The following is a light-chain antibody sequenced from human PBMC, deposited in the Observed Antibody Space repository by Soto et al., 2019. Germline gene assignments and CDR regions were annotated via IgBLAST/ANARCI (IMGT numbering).Light chain of an antibody. Sequence: QSVLTQPPSASGTPGQRVSISCSGSSSNIGRNTVNWYQQLPGTAPKVLIYSNDQRPSGVPDRFSGSKSGTSASLAISGLQSVDEADYYCAAWDDSLNGQGVFGGGTKLTVL. V-gene: IGLV1-44*01. CDR1: SSNIGRNT. J-gene: IGLJ3*02. CDR2: SND. CDR3: AAWDDSLNGQGV.